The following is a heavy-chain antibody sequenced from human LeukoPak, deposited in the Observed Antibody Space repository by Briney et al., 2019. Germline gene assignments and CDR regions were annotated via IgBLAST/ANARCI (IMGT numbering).Heavy chain of an antibody. CDR1: GGSFSGYY. J-gene: IGHJ4*02. CDR2: INHSGST. CDR3: ARESVATISGLDY. D-gene: IGHD5-12*01. Sequence: PSETLSLTCAVYGGSFSGYYWSWIRQPPGKGLEWIGEINHSGSTNYNPSLKSRVTISVDTSKNQFSLELSSVTAADTAVYYCARESVATISGLDYWGQGTLVTVSS. V-gene: IGHV4-34*01.